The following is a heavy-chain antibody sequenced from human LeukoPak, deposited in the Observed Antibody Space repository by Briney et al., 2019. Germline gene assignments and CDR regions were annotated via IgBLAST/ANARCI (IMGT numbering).Heavy chain of an antibody. J-gene: IGHJ6*02. CDR1: GFTFSSYA. Sequence: GRSLRLSCAASGFTFSSYAMHWVRQAPGKGLEWVAVISYDGSNKYYADSVKGRFTISRDNSKNSLYLQMNSLRVEDTAVYYCASVAHSHFVSGKYYYDKDVWGQGTTVTVSS. D-gene: IGHD3-10*01. CDR2: ISYDGSNK. V-gene: IGHV3-30-3*01. CDR3: ASVAHSHFVSGKYYYDKDV.